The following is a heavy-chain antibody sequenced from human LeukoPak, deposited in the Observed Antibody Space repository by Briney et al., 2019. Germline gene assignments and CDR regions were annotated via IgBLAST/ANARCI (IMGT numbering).Heavy chain of an antibody. J-gene: IGHJ3*02. D-gene: IGHD2-2*01. CDR2: IYSGGPT. CDR1: GFTVSSKH. CDR3: ARDRYCGSTSCYAGAFDI. V-gene: IGHV3-53*01. Sequence: PGGSLRLSCAASGFTVSSKHMTWVRQAPGKGLEWVSLIYSGGPTSYSDSVKGRFTISRDNSKNTLYLQMSSLRAEDTAVYYCARDRYCGSTSCYAGAFDIWGQGTMVIVSS.